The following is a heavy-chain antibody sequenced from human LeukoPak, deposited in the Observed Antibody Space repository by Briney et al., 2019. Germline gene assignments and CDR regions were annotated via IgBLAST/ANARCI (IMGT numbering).Heavy chain of an antibody. CDR2: IYYSGST. D-gene: IGHD2-2*01. Sequence: SETLSLTCTVFGGSVSSGSYYWSWIRQPPGKGLEWIGYIYYSGSTNYNPSLKSRATISVDTSKNQFSLKLSSVTAADTAVYYCARDQGIKYCSSTSCILYGMDVWGQGTTVTVSS. CDR3: ARDQGIKYCSSTSCILYGMDV. V-gene: IGHV4-61*01. J-gene: IGHJ6*02. CDR1: GGSVSSGSYY.